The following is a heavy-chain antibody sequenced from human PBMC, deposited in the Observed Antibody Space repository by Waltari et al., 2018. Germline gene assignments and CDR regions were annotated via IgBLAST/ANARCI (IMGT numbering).Heavy chain of an antibody. CDR1: GFTFSSYG. D-gene: IGHD6-6*01. J-gene: IGHJ4*02. V-gene: IGHV3-33*06. CDR2: IWYDGSNK. Sequence: QVQLVESGGGVVQPGRSLRLSCAASGFTFSSYGMHWVRQAPGKGLGWVAVIWYDGSNKYYADSVKGRFTISRDNSKNTLYLQMNSLRAEDTAVYYCAKDQGSSSFGEDYWGQGTLVTVSS. CDR3: AKDQGSSSFGEDY.